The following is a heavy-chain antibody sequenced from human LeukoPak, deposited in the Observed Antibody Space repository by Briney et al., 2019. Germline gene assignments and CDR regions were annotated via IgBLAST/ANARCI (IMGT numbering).Heavy chain of an antibody. CDR3: ARAAYDYVWGSYRNSYYYYYMDV. D-gene: IGHD3-16*02. CDR1: GGSISSSSYY. CDR2: IYYSGST. J-gene: IGHJ6*03. Sequence: SETLSLTCTVSGGSISSSSYYWGWIRQPPGKGLEWIGSIYYSGSTYYNPSLKSRVTISVDTSKNQFSLKLSSVTAADTAVYYCARAAYDYVWGSYRNSYYYYYMDVWGKGTTVTVS. V-gene: IGHV4-39*07.